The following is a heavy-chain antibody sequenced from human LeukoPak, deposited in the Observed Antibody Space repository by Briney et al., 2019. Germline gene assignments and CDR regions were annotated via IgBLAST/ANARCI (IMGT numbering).Heavy chain of an antibody. CDR1: GFTFNSYG. Sequence: GGSLRLSCAASGFTFNSYGMHWVRQAPGKGLEWVSAISGSGGSTYYADSVKGRFTISRDNSKNTLYLQMNSLRAEDTAVYYCARLKAAAGSNFDYWGQGTLVTVSS. CDR2: ISGSGGST. D-gene: IGHD6-13*01. J-gene: IGHJ4*02. CDR3: ARLKAAAGSNFDY. V-gene: IGHV3-23*01.